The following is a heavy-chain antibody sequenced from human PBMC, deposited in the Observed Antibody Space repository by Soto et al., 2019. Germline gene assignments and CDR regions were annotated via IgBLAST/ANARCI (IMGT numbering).Heavy chain of an antibody. CDR3: GRTIDY. D-gene: IGHD4-17*01. CDR1: GGSFSGYY. J-gene: IGHJ4*02. CDR2: INHSGST. V-gene: IGHV4-34*01. Sequence: SETLSLTCAVYGGSFSGYYWSWIRQPPGKGLEWIGEINHSGSTNYNPSLKSRVTISVDTSKDQFSLKLSSVTAADTAVYYCGRTIDYWGQGTLVTVSS.